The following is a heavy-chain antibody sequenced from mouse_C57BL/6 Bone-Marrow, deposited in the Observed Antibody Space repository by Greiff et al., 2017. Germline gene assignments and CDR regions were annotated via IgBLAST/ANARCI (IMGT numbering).Heavy chain of an antibody. V-gene: IGHV5-4*03. CDR3: ARGELRSYYYAVDY. Sequence: EVNLVESGGGLVKPGGSLKLSCAASGFTFSSYAMSWVRQTPEKRLEWVATISDGDSYTYYPDNVKGRVTISRDNAKNNLYLQMSHLKSEDTAMDYCARGELRSYYYAVDYWGQGTSVTVSA. J-gene: IGHJ4*01. D-gene: IGHD1-1*01. CDR1: GFTFSSYA. CDR2: ISDGDSYT.